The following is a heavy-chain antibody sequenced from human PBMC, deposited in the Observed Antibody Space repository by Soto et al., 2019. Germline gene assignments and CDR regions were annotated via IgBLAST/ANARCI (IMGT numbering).Heavy chain of an antibody. CDR3: ARARYFGVDV. CDR1: GGSMNDVTHY. CDR2: TYYSGST. V-gene: IGHV4-39*01. D-gene: IGHD3-9*01. Sequence: SETLSLTCSVSGGSMNDVTHYWAWIRQPPWKGLEWIATTYYSGSTHYNSSLKRRATRSVDTSQTQFSLALTSVTAAPTAVYHCARARYFGVDVWGQGTTVTVSS. J-gene: IGHJ6*02.